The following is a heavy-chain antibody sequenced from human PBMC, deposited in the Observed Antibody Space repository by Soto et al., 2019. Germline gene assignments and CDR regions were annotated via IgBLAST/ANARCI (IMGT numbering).Heavy chain of an antibody. CDR2: ISSSSSYT. V-gene: IGHV3-11*06. D-gene: IGHD3-3*01. J-gene: IGHJ4*02. CDR1: GFTFSDYY. CDR3: ARGDFWTSKSSY. Sequence: GGSLRLSCAASGFTFSDYYMSWIRQAPGKGLEWVSYISSSSSYTNYADSVKGRFTISRDNAKNSLYLQMNSLRAEDTAVYYCARGDFWTSKSSYWGQGTLVTVSS.